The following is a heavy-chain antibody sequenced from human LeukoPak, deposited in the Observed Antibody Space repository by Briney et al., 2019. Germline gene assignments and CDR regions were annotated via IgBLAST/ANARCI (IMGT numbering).Heavy chain of an antibody. Sequence: PGGSLRLSCAASGFTFSSYAMSWVRQAPGKGLEWVSAISGSGGSTYYADSVKGRFTISRDNSKNTLYLQMNSLRAEDTAVYYCAKDRDDFWSGYYTPLYYFDYWGQGTLVTVSS. CDR1: GFTFSSYA. J-gene: IGHJ4*02. CDR2: ISGSGGST. CDR3: AKDRDDFWSGYYTPLYYFDY. V-gene: IGHV3-23*01. D-gene: IGHD3-3*01.